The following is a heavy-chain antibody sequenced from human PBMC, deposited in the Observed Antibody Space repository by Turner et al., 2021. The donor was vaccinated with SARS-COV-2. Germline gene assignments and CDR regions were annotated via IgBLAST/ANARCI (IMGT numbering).Heavy chain of an antibody. CDR1: GGSFSGYY. J-gene: IGHJ5*02. CDR3: ARGPRVVAPTTWFDP. D-gene: IGHD2-15*01. CDR2: INHSGST. V-gene: IGHV4-34*01. Sequence: QVQLQQWGAGLLKPSETLSLTCAGYGGSFSGYYWSWIRQPPGKGLEWIGEINHSGSTNYNPSLKSRVTISLDTSKNQFSLKLSSVTAADTAVYYCARGPRVVAPTTWFDPWGQGTLVTVSS.